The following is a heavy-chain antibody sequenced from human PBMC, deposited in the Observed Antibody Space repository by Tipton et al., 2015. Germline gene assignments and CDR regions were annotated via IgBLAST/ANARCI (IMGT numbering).Heavy chain of an antibody. V-gene: IGHV4-38-2*02. Sequence: TLSLTCTVSGYSISSGYYWGWIRQPPGKGLEWIGSISHSGNTYYNPSLKSRVTMSRDTSKNQFSLKLTSVTAADTAVYYCACQDFGCLARDYQTGDFRGPGTLVTVSS. CDR3: ACQDFGCLARDYQTGDF. CDR2: ISHSGNT. D-gene: IGHD3-16*01. J-gene: IGHJ4*02. CDR1: GYSISSGYY.